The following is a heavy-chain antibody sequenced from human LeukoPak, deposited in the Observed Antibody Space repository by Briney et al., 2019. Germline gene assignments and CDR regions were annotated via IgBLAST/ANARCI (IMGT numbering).Heavy chain of an antibody. CDR2: INSDGSST. CDR3: ASFGSGSAGDENWFDP. D-gene: IGHD2-21*02. V-gene: IGHV3-74*01. CDR1: GFTFSSYR. J-gene: IGHJ5*02. Sequence: RGSLRHSCAASGFTFSSYRMHWVRQAPGKGLGWVSRINSDGSSTSYADSVKGRFTISRDNDKNTLYLQMNSLRAEDTAVYYCASFGSGSAGDENWFDPWGQGTLVTVSS.